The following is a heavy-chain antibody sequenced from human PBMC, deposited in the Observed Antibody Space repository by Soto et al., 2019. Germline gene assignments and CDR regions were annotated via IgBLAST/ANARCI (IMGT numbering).Heavy chain of an antibody. CDR3: AKGTLVKPPGTRAFDV. CDR2: ISHDGINK. J-gene: IGHJ3*01. CDR1: GFTFSSYA. D-gene: IGHD6-13*01. V-gene: IGHV3-30-3*01. Sequence: QVLLVDSGGGVVQPGRSLRLSCAASGFTFSSYAMNWVRQAPGKGLEWVALISHDGINKYYADSVRGRFTISRDNSNNALYLQMNSLRVGDTAVYYCAKGTLVKPPGTRAFDVWGQGTMVIVSS.